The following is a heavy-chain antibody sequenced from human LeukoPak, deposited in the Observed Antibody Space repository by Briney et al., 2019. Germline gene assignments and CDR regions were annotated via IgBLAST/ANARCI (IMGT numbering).Heavy chain of an antibody. CDR2: IGSRSTSI. V-gene: IGHV3-21*01. D-gene: IGHD6-25*01. J-gene: IGHJ3*02. CDR3: ARESSESFAI. Sequence: PGGSLRLSCAASGFTFTSHSMNWVRQAPGKGLEWVSSIGSRSTSIYYADSVKGRFTISRDNAKNSLYLQMNSLRAEDTAVYYCARESSESFAIWGQGTVVTVSS. CDR1: GFTFTSHS.